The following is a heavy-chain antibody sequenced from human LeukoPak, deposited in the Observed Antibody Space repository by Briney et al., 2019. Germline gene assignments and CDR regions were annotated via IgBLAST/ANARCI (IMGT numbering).Heavy chain of an antibody. CDR3: ARDEKYYYDSSGYSYFQH. CDR1: GFTFSSYA. V-gene: IGHV3-30-3*01. CDR2: ISYDGSNK. Sequence: GGSLRLSCAASGFTFSSYAMHWVRQAPGKGLEGVSVISYDGSNKYYADSVKGRFTISRDNSKNTLYLQMNSLRAEDTAVYYCARDEKYYYDSSGYSYFQHWGQGTLVTVSS. D-gene: IGHD3-22*01. J-gene: IGHJ1*01.